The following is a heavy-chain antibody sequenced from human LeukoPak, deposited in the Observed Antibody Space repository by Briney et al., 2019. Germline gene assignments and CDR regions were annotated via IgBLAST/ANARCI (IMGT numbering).Heavy chain of an antibody. D-gene: IGHD2-15*01. J-gene: IGHJ4*02. CDR1: GFTFSTCV. V-gene: IGHV3-23*01. CDR3: AKLVGATMTSDY. Sequence: GGSLRLSCAASGFTFSTCVMTWVRQAPGKGLEWVSSISRTGDTTYYADSVKGRFTISRDNSKNTLYLQMNSLRGDDTAIYYCAKLVGATMTSDYWGQGILVTVSS. CDR2: ISRTGDTT.